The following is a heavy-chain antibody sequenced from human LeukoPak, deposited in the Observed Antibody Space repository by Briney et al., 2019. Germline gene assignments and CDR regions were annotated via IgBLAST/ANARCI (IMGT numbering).Heavy chain of an antibody. J-gene: IGHJ4*02. V-gene: IGHV1-2*06. CDR1: GYTFTGYY. D-gene: IGHD5-12*01. CDR3: ARLGYSGYDYLGLDY. CDR2: INPNSGGT. Sequence: GASVNVSCTASGYTFTGYYMHWVRQAPGQGLEWMGRINPNSGGTNYAQKFQGRVTMTRDTSISTAYMELSRLRSDDTAVYYCARLGYSGYDYLGLDYWGQGTLVTVSS.